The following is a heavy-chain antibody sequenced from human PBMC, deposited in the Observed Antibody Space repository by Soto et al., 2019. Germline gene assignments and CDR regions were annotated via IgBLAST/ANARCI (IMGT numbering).Heavy chain of an antibody. CDR3: ANVIGEQQLGTGWFDP. Sequence: ASVKVSCKASGYTFTNYGITWVRQAPGQGLEWMGWISGYNGNTKYAQTLQARVTLTTDTFTGTAYMEVRSLRSDDTAVYYCANVIGEQQLGTGWFDPWGQGTLVTVS. D-gene: IGHD6-13*01. CDR2: ISGYNGNT. V-gene: IGHV1-18*01. CDR1: GYTFTNYG. J-gene: IGHJ5*02.